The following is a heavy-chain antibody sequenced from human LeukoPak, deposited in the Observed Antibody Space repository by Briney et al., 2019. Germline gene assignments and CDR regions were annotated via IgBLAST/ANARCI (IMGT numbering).Heavy chain of an antibody. V-gene: IGHV3-7*01. CDR2: IDPDGSEK. J-gene: IGHJ4*02. CDR1: GFTFNSYW. CDR3: ARIYYFGDNNWGYFEN. Sequence: GGSLRLSCAASGFTFNSYWMSWVRQAPGKGLEWVANIDPDGSEKQYGDSVKGRFTTSRDNAKNSLYLQMNSLRAEDTAIYYCARIYYFGDNNWGYFENWGQGTLVTVSS. D-gene: IGHD3-10*01.